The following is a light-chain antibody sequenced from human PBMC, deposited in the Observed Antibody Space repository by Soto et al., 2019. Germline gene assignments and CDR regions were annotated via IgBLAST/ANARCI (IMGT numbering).Light chain of an antibody. CDR3: CSHTGAFIV. J-gene: IGLJ1*01. CDR1: SINLGNYNS. Sequence: QSALTQPRSVSGSPGQSVTVSCTGTSINLGNYNSVSWYQQHPGKVPKLIIYDVSQRPSGVPDRFSGSKSGNTASLTISGLQAEDEADYYCCSHTGAFIVFGTGTKVTVL. V-gene: IGLV2-11*01. CDR2: DVS.